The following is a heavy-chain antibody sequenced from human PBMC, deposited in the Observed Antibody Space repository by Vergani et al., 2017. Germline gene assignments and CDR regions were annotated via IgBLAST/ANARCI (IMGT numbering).Heavy chain of an antibody. D-gene: IGHD3-22*01. CDR1: GGSISSSSYY. J-gene: IGHJ3*02. CDR2: IYYSGSN. CDR3: ARHDFSGFYGEGAFDI. V-gene: IGHV4-39*01. Sequence: QLQLQESGPGLVKPSETLSLKCSVSGGSISSSSYYWGWIRQPPGKGLEWIGNIYYSGSNYYKSSLKSRVTISVDTSKNEFSLKLSSVTAADTAVYYCARHDFSGFYGEGAFDIWGQGTMVTVSS.